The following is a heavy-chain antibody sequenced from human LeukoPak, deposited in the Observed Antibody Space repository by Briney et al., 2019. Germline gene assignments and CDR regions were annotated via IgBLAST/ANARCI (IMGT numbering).Heavy chain of an antibody. CDR1: GGSFSGYY. J-gene: IGHJ4*02. D-gene: IGHD3-10*01. CDR3: ARHIRYYYGSEKGGFDY. V-gene: IGHV4-34*01. Sequence: SETLSLTCAVYGGSFSGYYWSWIRQPPGKGLEWIGEINHSGSTNYNPSLKSRVTISVDTSKNQFSLKLSSVTAADTAVYYCARHIRYYYGSEKGGFDYWGQGTLVTVSS. CDR2: INHSGST.